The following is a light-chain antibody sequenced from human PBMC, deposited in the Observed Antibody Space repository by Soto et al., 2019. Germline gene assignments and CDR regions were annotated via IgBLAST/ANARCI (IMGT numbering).Light chain of an antibody. Sequence: DIQMTQSPSTLSASVGDRVTITCRASQSIRTWLAWYQQKPGKAPKLLIYDASSLKSGVPSRFSGGGSGTEFTLTISSLQPDDFTTYYCHQYNTNPWTFGQGTKVDIK. CDR1: QSIRTW. V-gene: IGKV1-5*01. CDR2: DAS. J-gene: IGKJ1*01. CDR3: HQYNTNPWT.